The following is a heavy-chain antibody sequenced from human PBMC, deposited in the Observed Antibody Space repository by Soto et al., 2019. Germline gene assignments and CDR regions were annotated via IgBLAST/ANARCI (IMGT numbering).Heavy chain of an antibody. CDR2: ISSSSSYI. CDR1: GFTFSSYS. V-gene: IGHV3-21*01. D-gene: IGHD5-18*01. Sequence: GGSLRLSCAASGFTFSSYSMNWVRQAPGKGLEWVSSISSSSSYIYYADSVKGRFTISRDNAKNSQYLQMNSLRAEDTAVYYGARDQPGDSYGYGLDYCGQGTLVTVS. J-gene: IGHJ4*02. CDR3: ARDQPGDSYGYGLDY.